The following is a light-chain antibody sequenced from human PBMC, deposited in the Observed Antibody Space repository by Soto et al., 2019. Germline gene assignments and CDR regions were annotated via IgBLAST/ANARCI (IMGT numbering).Light chain of an antibody. V-gene: IGLV2-14*01. J-gene: IGLJ1*01. CDR1: SRDVGGYNY. CDR2: EVS. CDR3: SSYTSSSDGTLSSTLGV. Sequence: QSALTQPASVSGSPGQSITISCTGTSRDVGGYNYVSWYQQHPGKAPKLIIFEVSNRPSGVSNRFSGSKSGNRASLTISGLQAEDEADYYCSSYTSSSDGTLSSTLGVFGTGTKVTVL.